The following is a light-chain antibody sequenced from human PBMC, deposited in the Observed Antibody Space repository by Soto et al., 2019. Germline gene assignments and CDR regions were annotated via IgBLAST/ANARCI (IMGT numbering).Light chain of an antibody. CDR1: QTVRSNY. J-gene: IGKJ1*01. Sequence: MLTQSPGTLSMSPGESATLSCRASQTVRSNYLAWYQKRPGPPPRLLIYAASSRATGIGDRFTGGGSGTDFSLTISRLEPEDFAVYYCQHYGSSSPTFGQGTKVEIK. CDR3: QHYGSSSPT. V-gene: IGKV3-20*01. CDR2: AAS.